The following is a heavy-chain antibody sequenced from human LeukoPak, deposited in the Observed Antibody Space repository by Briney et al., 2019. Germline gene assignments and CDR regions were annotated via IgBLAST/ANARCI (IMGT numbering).Heavy chain of an antibody. CDR1: GGSISSGGYY. D-gene: IGHD3-22*01. V-gene: IGHV4-31*03. CDR3: ARPSYYYDSSGYYFDY. Sequence: SETLSLTCTVSGGSISSGGYYWSWIRQHPGKGLEWIRYIYYSGSTYYNPSPKSRVTISVDTSKNQFSLKLSPVTAADTAVYYCARPSYYYDSSGYYFDYWGQGTLVTVSS. CDR2: IYYSGST. J-gene: IGHJ4*02.